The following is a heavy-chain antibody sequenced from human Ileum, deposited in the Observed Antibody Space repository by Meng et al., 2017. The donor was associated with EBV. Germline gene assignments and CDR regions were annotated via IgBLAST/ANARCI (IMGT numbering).Heavy chain of an antibody. D-gene: IGHD1-26*01. V-gene: IGHV1-18*01. J-gene: IGHJ4*02. CDR1: GYTFNNYG. CDR2: ISAYDGRT. Sequence: QVQVVQSCPEVKKPGASVRVSCKTSGYTFNNYGLTWVRQAPGQGPEWMGWISAYDGRTNLAQKFKGRLTMTRDTSTTTAYMDLTGLTSDDTAIYYCARWRVWEMGFDYWGQGTLVTVSS. CDR3: ARWRVWEMGFDY.